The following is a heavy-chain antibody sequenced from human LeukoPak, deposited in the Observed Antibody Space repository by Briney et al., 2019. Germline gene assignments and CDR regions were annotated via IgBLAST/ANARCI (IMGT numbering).Heavy chain of an antibody. CDR2: ISSSSSYI. CDR3: AKSYDFWSGYQYYFDY. J-gene: IGHJ4*02. V-gene: IGHV3-21*01. CDR1: GFTFSSYS. D-gene: IGHD3-3*01. Sequence: PGGSLRLSCAASGFTFSSYSMNWVRQAPGKGLEWVSSISSSSSYIYYADSVKGRFTISRDNAKNSLYLQMNSLRAEDTAVYYCAKSYDFWSGYQYYFDYWGQGTLVTVSS.